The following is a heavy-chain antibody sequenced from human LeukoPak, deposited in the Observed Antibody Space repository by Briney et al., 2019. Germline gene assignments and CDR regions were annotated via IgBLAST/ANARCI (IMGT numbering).Heavy chain of an antibody. CDR1: GGSISSSNW. D-gene: IGHD6-13*01. Sequence: SETLSLTCAVSGGSISSSNWWSWVRQPPGKGLEWIGEIYHSGSTNYNPSLKSRVTISVDKSKNQFSLKLSSVTAADTAVYYCAREMNSSTHAGFDYWGQGTLVTVSS. J-gene: IGHJ4*02. CDR3: AREMNSSTHAGFDY. V-gene: IGHV4-4*02. CDR2: IYHSGST.